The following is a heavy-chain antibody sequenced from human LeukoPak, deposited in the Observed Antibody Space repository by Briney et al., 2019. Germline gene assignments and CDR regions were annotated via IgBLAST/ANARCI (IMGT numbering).Heavy chain of an antibody. CDR1: GFTFSSYA. Sequence: PGGSLRLSCAASGFTFSSYAMTWVRQAPGKGLEWVSIINGGSTYYADSVKGRFTISRDNSKNTLFLQMNSLRGEDTAVYYCATYCSGVSCYSGMDVWGQGTTVTVYS. D-gene: IGHD2-15*01. CDR2: INGGST. CDR3: ATYCSGVSCYSGMDV. V-gene: IGHV3-23*01. J-gene: IGHJ6*02.